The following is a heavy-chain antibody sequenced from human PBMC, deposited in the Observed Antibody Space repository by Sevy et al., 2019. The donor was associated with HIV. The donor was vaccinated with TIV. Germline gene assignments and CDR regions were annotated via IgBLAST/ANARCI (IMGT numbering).Heavy chain of an antibody. J-gene: IGHJ4*02. D-gene: IGHD6-19*01. CDR2: ISTSGNMI. V-gene: IGHV3-11*01. CDR3: VRDLGYSSGWYGPHFDH. Sequence: GGSLRLSCAASGFTFNNYYMTWIRQAPGKGLEWISYISTSGNMIYYADSVKGRCTISGDNAQDSLYLQMNSLRAEDTAVYFCVRDLGYSSGWYGPHFDHWGQGTLVTVSS. CDR1: GFTFNNYY.